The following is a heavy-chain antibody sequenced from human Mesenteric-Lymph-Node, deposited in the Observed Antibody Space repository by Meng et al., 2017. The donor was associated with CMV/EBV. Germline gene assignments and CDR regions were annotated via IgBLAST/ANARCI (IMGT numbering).Heavy chain of an antibody. J-gene: IGHJ4*02. CDR3: ARGGGDSSWYSSHFDY. Sequence: SGFTFSSYAMHWVRQAPGKGLEYVSAISSNGGSTYYADSVKGRSTISRDNSKNTLYLQMGSLRAEDMAVYYCARGGGDSSWYSSHFDYWGQGTLVTVSS. CDR2: ISSNGGST. V-gene: IGHV3-64*02. CDR1: GFTFSSYA. D-gene: IGHD6-13*01.